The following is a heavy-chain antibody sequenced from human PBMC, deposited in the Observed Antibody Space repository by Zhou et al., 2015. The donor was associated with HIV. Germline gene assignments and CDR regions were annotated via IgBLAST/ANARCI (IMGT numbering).Heavy chain of an antibody. CDR1: GDDDGNFH. CDR2: IFVPQIGRM. CDR3: ARGRAYLANCQDIGCSFNRNHLDI. V-gene: IGHV1-69*01. D-gene: IGHD2/OR15-2a*01. J-gene: IGHJ1*01. Sequence: QVEFLQSGAAMKAPGSSLTISCRVSGDDDGNFHFGTYFQVWVRQAPGQGLEWMGAIFVPQIGRMFHEQKFRDRLIITADESTSTSYLELRGLTSGDTATYFCARGRAYLANCQDIGCSFNRNHLDIWGQGSQVIVS.